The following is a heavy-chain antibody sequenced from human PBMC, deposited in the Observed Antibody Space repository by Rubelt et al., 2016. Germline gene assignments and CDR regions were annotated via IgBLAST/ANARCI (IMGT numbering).Heavy chain of an antibody. CDR2: IPIFGTA. Sequence: IPIFGTANYAQKFQGRVTITADKSTSTAYMELSSLRSEDTAVYYCARDSTGIAVAGTTKVWNGFDYWGQGTLVTVSS. J-gene: IGHJ4*02. CDR3: ARDSTGIAVAGTTKVWNGFDY. D-gene: IGHD6-19*01. V-gene: IGHV1-69*06.